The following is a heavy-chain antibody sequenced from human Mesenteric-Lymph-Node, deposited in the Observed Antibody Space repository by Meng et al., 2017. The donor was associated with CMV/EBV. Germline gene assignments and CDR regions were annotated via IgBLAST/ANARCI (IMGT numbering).Heavy chain of an antibody. CDR3: ARSILEPGG. CDR1: GFTFGSSP. V-gene: IGHV3-23*01. D-gene: IGHD1-1*01. J-gene: IGHJ4*02. Sequence: GGSLRLSCAATGFTFGSSPMSWVRQAPGKGLEWVSSISGSGDYTHYVDSVKGRFTISRDNSKTTMYLQMSSLRAEDTAVFYCARSILEPGGWGQGTLVTVSS. CDR2: ISGSGDYT.